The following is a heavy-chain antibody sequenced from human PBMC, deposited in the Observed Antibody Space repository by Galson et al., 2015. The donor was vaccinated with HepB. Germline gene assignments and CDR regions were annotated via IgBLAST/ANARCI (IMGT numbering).Heavy chain of an antibody. CDR2: TYYRSKWYN. J-gene: IGHJ6*02. Sequence: CAISGDSVSTNIVAWNWIRQSPSRGLEWLGRTYYRSKWYNDYAVSVQSRVTMSVDTSKNQFSLKLSSVTAADTAVYYCARDGEYSYGAPKPNYYYGPDVWGQGTTVIVSS. CDR3: ARDGEYSYGAPKPNYYYGPDV. D-gene: IGHD5-18*01. CDR1: GDSVSTNIVA. V-gene: IGHV6-1*01.